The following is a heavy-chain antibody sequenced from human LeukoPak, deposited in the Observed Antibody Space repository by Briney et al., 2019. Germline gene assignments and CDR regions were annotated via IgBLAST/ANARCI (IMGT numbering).Heavy chain of an antibody. CDR3: ARDPPDIVVVPAANYFHWFDP. J-gene: IGHJ5*02. D-gene: IGHD2-2*01. CDR1: GFTFSSYA. CDR2: ISYDGSNK. V-gene: IGHV3-30-3*01. Sequence: GRSLRLSCAASGFTFSSYAMHWVRQAPGKGLEWVAVISYDGSNKYYADSVKGRFTISRDNSKNTLYLQMNSLRAEDTAVYYCARDPPDIVVVPAANYFHWFDPWGQGTLVTVPS.